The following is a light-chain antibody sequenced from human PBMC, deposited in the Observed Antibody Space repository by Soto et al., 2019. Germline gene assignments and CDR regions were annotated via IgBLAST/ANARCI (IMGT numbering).Light chain of an antibody. CDR2: EVT. CDR3: SSYTSSSTPVV. V-gene: IGLV2-14*01. CDR1: SSDVGGYNY. Sequence: QSVLTQPRSVSGSPGQSVTISCTGTSSDVGGYNYVSWYQQHPGKVPKVMLYEVTNRPSGVSNRFSGSKSGNTASLTISGLQAEDEADYYCSSYTSSSTPVVFGGGTKVTVL. J-gene: IGLJ2*01.